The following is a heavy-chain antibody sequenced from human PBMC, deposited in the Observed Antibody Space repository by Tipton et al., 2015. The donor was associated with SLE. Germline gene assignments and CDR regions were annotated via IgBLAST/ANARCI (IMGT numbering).Heavy chain of an antibody. D-gene: IGHD6-19*01. V-gene: IGHV3-21*01. CDR2: ISSSSCYI. CDR3: ARDQGSIAVTGAEYAFDI. J-gene: IGHJ3*02. Sequence: SLRLSCAASGFTFSSYNMNWVRQAPGKGLEWVPSISSSSCYIYVADSVRGRFTISRDNAQNALYLHMNSLRAEDTAVYYCARDQGSIAVTGAEYAFDIWGQGTMVTVSS. CDR1: GFTFSSYN.